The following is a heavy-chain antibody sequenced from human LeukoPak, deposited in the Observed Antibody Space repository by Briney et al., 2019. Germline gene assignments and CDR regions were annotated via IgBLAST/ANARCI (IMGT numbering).Heavy chain of an antibody. CDR2: INHSGST. V-gene: IGHV4-34*01. CDR1: GGSISSYY. D-gene: IGHD2-2*01. Sequence: SETLSLTCTVSGGSISSYYWSWIRQPPGKGLEWIGEINHSGSTNYNPSLKSRVTISVDTSKNQFSLKLSSVTAADTAVYYCARGIWVGYCSSTSCSDWFDPWGQGTLVTVSS. J-gene: IGHJ5*02. CDR3: ARGIWVGYCSSTSCSDWFDP.